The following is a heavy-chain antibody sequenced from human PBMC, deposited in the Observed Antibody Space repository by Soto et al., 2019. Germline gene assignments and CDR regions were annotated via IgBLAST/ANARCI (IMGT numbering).Heavy chain of an antibody. V-gene: IGHV4-61*08. CDR1: GGSISSGGYY. CDR3: ARELWGYCGVNCYPLDG. CDR2: LYNTGGN. D-gene: IGHD2-21*02. J-gene: IGHJ6*02. Sequence: PSETLSRTCIVSGGSISSGGYYWSWIRQHPGKGLEWIGYLYNTGGNIYNPSLKSRVTISVDTSKNQFSLKMNSVTAADTAVYYCARELWGYCGVNCYPLDGWGQGTTVTVSS.